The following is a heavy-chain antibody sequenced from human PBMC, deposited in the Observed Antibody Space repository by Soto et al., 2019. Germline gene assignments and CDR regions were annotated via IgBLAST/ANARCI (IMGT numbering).Heavy chain of an antibody. V-gene: IGHV3-21*01. CDR3: ARDVAVTGSWGAFDI. Sequence: EVHLVESGGGLVKPGGSLRLSCAASGFTFVNYSMNWVRQAPGKGLEWVSSISKSSNYIYYADSLKGRFTISRDNAKKSLYLQMNSLRAEDTAIYYCARDVAVTGSWGAFDIWGHGTMVTVSS. J-gene: IGHJ3*02. CDR2: ISKSSNYI. CDR1: GFTFVNYS. D-gene: IGHD6-19*01.